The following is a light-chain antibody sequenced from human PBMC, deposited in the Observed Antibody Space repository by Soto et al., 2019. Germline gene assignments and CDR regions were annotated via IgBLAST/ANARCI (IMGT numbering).Light chain of an antibody. CDR3: QQRNIWPPVT. CDR1: PSVTNF. CDR2: GAF. J-gene: IGKJ5*01. V-gene: IGKV3-11*01. Sequence: EIVLTQSPATLSLSPGERATLSCRASPSVTNFLAWYQQQPGQAPRLLIYGAFNRATSIPARFSGSGSGTDFTLTISSLEPEDFAVYYCQQRNIWPPVTFGQGTRVEIK.